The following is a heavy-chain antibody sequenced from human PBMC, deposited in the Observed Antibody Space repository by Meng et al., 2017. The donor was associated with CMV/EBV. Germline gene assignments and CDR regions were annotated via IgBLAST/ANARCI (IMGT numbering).Heavy chain of an antibody. V-gene: IGHV1-18*01. CDR3: ARVYPRPSRVVVPPEAYYYYGMDV. J-gene: IGHJ6*02. CDR1: GYTFTSYG. D-gene: IGHD3-22*01. Sequence: ASVKVSCKASGYTFTSYGISWVRQAPGQGLEWMGWISAYNGNTNYAQKLQGRVTMTTDTSTSTAYMELRGLGSADTAVYYCARVYPRPSRVVVPPEAYYYYGMDVWGQGTTVTVSS. CDR2: ISAYNGNT.